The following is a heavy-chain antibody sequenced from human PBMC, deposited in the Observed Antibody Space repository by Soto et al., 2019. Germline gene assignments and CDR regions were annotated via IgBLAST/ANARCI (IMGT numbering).Heavy chain of an antibody. CDR2: ISYDGSNK. CDR3: AGDLTWKTVMVGENRFDP. V-gene: IGHV3-30-3*01. CDR1: GFTFSSYA. D-gene: IGHD5-18*01. J-gene: IGHJ5*02. Sequence: QVQLVESGGGVVQPGRSLRLSCAASGFTFSSYAMHWVRQAPGKGLEWVAVISYDGSNKYYADSVKGRFTISRDNSKNRLYLQLKRPRAEDTSVYYCAGDLTWKTVMVGENRFDPRGKGTLVTASS.